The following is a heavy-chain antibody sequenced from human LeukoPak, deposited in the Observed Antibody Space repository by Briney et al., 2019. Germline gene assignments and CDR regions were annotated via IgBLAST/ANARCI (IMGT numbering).Heavy chain of an antibody. D-gene: IGHD1-1*01. CDR2: INPNSGGT. CDR1: GYTFTGYY. J-gene: IGHJ6*03. Sequence: GASVKVSRKASGYTFTGYYMHWVRQAPGQGLEWMGWINPNSGGTNYAQKFQGRVTMTRDTSISTAYMELSRLRSDDTAVYYCALLGWNDGHGYYYYYMDVWGKGTTVTISS. V-gene: IGHV1-2*02. CDR3: ALLGWNDGHGYYYYYMDV.